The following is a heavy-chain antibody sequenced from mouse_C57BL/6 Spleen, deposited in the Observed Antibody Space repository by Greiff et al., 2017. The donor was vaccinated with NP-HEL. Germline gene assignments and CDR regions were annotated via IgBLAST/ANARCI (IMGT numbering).Heavy chain of an antibody. Sequence: EVQLQESGPGLVKPSQSLSLTCSVTGYSITSGYYWNWIRQFPGNKLEWMGYISYDGSNNYNPSLKNRISITRDTSKNQFFLKLNSVTTEDTATYYCAREGDSNSPYAMDYWGQGTSVTVSS. CDR3: AREGDSNSPYAMDY. CDR2: ISYDGSN. CDR1: GYSITSGYY. D-gene: IGHD2-5*01. V-gene: IGHV3-6*01. J-gene: IGHJ4*01.